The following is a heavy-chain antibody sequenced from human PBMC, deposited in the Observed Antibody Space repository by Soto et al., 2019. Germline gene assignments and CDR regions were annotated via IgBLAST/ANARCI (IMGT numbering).Heavy chain of an antibody. V-gene: IGHV4-59*01. Sequence: SETMSLTCTVSGGSISSYYWSWIRQPPGKGLEWIGYIYYSGSTNYNPSLKSRVTISVDTSKNQFSLKLSSVTAADTAVYYCARVDSSGYYYADTSWAFDIWGQGTMVTVSS. CDR2: IYYSGST. J-gene: IGHJ3*02. D-gene: IGHD3-22*01. CDR1: GGSISSYY. CDR3: ARVDSSGYYYADTSWAFDI.